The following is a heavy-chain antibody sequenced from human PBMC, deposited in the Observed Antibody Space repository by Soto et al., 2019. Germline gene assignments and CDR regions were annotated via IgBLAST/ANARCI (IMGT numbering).Heavy chain of an antibody. Sequence: PSETLSLTCTVSGGSISSYYWSWIRQPAGKGLEWIGRIYTSGSTNYNPSFESRVAISLDTSNNQFSLRLTSLTAADTAVYFCARDHHSYYDTSGYYPYFDFWGQGTLVTVSS. CDR3: ARDHHSYYDTSGYYPYFDF. CDR1: GGSISSYY. V-gene: IGHV4-4*07. J-gene: IGHJ4*02. D-gene: IGHD3-22*01. CDR2: IYTSGST.